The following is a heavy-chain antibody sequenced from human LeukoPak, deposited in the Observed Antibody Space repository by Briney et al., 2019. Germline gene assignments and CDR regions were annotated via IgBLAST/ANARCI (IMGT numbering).Heavy chain of an antibody. J-gene: IGHJ5*02. Sequence: GGSLRLSCAASGFTFSSYSMNWVRQAPGKGLEWVSYISSSSSTIYYADSVKGRFTISRDNAKNSLYLQMNSLRAEDTAVYYCARRGPDGWFGPWGPGTLVTVSS. V-gene: IGHV3-48*04. D-gene: IGHD2-8*01. CDR1: GFTFSSYS. CDR2: ISSSSSTI. CDR3: ARRGPDGWFGP.